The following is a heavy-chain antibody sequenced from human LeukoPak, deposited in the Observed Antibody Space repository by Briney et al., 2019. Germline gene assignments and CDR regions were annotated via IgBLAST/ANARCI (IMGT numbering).Heavy chain of an antibody. V-gene: IGHV1-18*04. CDR2: ISTYNGNT. D-gene: IGHD6-19*01. Sequence: GASVKVSCKASGYTFTGYYMHWVRQAPGQGLEWMGWISTYNGNTNFAQKLQGRVTMTTDTSTRTAYMELRSLRSDDTAIYYCARDLGGWYRPDAFDMWGQGTMVTVSS. J-gene: IGHJ3*02. CDR3: ARDLGGWYRPDAFDM. CDR1: GYTFTGYY.